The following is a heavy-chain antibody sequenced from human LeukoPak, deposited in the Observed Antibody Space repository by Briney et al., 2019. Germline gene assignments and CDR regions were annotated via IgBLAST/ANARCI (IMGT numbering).Heavy chain of an antibody. Sequence: SETLSLTCTVSGGSVSSGSYYWSWTRQSPGKGLEWIGYIHNSGRTNYNPSLKSRVTGFVDTSKNQVSLRLSSVTAADTAVYYCARHGTISSESYFDYWGQGALVTVSS. J-gene: IGHJ4*02. CDR2: IHNSGRT. CDR1: GGSVSSGSYY. V-gene: IGHV4-61*01. D-gene: IGHD1-14*01. CDR3: ARHGTISSESYFDY.